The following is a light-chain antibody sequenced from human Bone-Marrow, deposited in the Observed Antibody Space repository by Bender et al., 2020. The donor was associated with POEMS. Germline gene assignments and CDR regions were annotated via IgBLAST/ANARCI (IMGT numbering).Light chain of an antibody. J-gene: IGLJ3*02. CDR2: SSH. Sequence: QSVLTQPPSASGTPGQRVTISCSGGSSNIGAHAVNWYQHLPGTAPKLLIYSSHRRPSAVPDRFSGSRSGTSASLAISGLQSEDEAEYYWAVWEDSLNGWVFGGGTKRTGL. CDR1: SSNIGAHA. V-gene: IGLV1-44*01. CDR3: AVWEDSLNGWV.